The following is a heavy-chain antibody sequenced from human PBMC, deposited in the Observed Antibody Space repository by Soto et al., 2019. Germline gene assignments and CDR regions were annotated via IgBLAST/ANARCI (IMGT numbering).Heavy chain of an antibody. CDR2: ISPSAGGNT. CDR3: VGLSYDY. J-gene: IGHJ4*02. CDR1: GFTFRSYG. Sequence: GGSLRRCCTASGFTFRSYGMLWVRQAPGKGLEVVSAISPSAGGNTYYADSVKGRCTISRDESKNTLYLQMDSLRPEDTAQYYCVGLSYDYWGQGTQDTVSS. D-gene: IGHD1-26*01. V-gene: IGHV3-23*01.